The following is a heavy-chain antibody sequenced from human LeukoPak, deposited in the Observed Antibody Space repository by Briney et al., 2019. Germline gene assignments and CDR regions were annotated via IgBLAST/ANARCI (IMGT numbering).Heavy chain of an antibody. CDR3: ASRYTSAWYYFYYYMDV. CDR1: GGSFSDYY. V-gene: IGHV4-34*01. Sequence: SETLSLTCAVYGGSFSDYYWSWIRQPPGTGLEWIGEINHSGSTNYNPSLKSRVTIAVDTSKNQFSLKLSSVTAADTAVYYCASRYTSAWYYFYYYMDVWGKGTTVTVSS. J-gene: IGHJ6*03. D-gene: IGHD6-25*01. CDR2: INHSGST.